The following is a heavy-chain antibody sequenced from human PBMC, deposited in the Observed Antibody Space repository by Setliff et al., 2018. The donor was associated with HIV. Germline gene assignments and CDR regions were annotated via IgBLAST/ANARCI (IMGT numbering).Heavy chain of an antibody. CDR3: ARRGIAAAGSDS. CDR2: IYYSGST. CDR1: GDSISSGDYY. Sequence: PSETLSLTCTVSGDSISSGDYYWSWIRQPPGKGLEWIGSIYYSGSTYYTPSLKSRVTISVDTSQNQFSLKLNSVTAADTAVYYCARRGIAAAGSDSWGQGTLVTVSS. D-gene: IGHD6-13*01. J-gene: IGHJ4*02. V-gene: IGHV4-39*01.